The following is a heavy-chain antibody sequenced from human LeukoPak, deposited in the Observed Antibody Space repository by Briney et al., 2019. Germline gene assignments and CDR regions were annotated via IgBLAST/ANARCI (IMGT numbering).Heavy chain of an antibody. D-gene: IGHD1-1*01. CDR1: GFTFSSYW. CDR2: INSDGSST. J-gene: IGHJ3*02. Sequence: PGGSLRLSCAASGFTFSSYWMHWVRQAPGKGLVWVSRINSDGSSTGYADSVKGRFTISRDNAKNTLYLQMNSLRAEDTAVYYCAREGDMERLGAFDIWGQGTMVTVSS. V-gene: IGHV3-74*01. CDR3: AREGDMERLGAFDI.